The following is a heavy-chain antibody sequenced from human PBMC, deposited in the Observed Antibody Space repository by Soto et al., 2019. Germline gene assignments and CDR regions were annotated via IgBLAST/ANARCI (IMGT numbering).Heavy chain of an antibody. CDR1: GFTLSSHT. D-gene: IGHD2-15*01. CDR3: ARGYCTRCSCYIGGFYYYGMDV. Sequence: EVQLVESGGGLGKPGESLRLSCAASGFTLSSHTMNWVRQAPGKGLEWVSSISSDSSYKYYTDSVKGRFTVSRDNAKNSLYLHMDSLRAEDTAVYYCARGYCTRCSCYIGGFYYYGMDVWGQGATVTVSS. J-gene: IGHJ6*02. CDR2: ISSDSSYK. V-gene: IGHV3-21*01.